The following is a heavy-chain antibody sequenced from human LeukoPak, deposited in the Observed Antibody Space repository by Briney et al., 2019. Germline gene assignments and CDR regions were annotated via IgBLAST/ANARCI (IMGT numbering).Heavy chain of an antibody. J-gene: IGHJ6*02. CDR1: GFTFSSYG. CDR3: AKDHGEAWDPMDV. V-gene: IGHV3-30*18. D-gene: IGHD3-10*01. Sequence: PGRSLRLSCAASGFTFSSYGMHWVRQAPGKGLEWVAVISYDGSNKYYADSVKGRFTISRDNSKNTLYLQMNSLRAEDTAVYYCAKDHGEAWDPMDVWGQGTTVTVSS. CDR2: ISYDGSNK.